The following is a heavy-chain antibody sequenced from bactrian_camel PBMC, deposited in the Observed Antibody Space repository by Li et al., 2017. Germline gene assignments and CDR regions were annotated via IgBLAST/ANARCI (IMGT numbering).Heavy chain of an antibody. Sequence: VQLVESGGGSVQAGGSLRLSCVASGYTDKTYDMGWFRQAPGKQREGVAFDYVGNGVTTYADSAKGRFTMSRDPFKKTVYLQMNDLESGDTGVYTCAADKDTWCHSTDVRDYPYQGQGTQVTVS. D-gene: IGHD7*01. CDR1: GYTDKTYD. J-gene: IGHJ4*01. V-gene: IGHV3S40*01. CDR2: DYVGNGVT.